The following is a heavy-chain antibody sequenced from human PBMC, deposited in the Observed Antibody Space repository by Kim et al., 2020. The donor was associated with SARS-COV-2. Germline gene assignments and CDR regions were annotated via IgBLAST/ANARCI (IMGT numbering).Heavy chain of an antibody. V-gene: IGHV5-51*01. Sequence: YPGDSDTRYGPPFQGQVTISADKSISTAYLQWSSLKASDTAMYYCARIGDYWGQGTLVTVSS. CDR3: ARIGDY. D-gene: IGHD2-15*01. CDR2: YPGDSDT. J-gene: IGHJ4*02.